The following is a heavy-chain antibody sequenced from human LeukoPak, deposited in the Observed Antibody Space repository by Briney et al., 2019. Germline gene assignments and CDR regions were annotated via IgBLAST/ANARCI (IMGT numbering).Heavy chain of an antibody. CDR3: RRVAHSSSWYFFDS. CDR2: ITHNGST. Sequence: PSETLSLTCAVYGGSFSGYYWSWIRQPPGKGLEWIGEITHNGSTSYNPSLKGRVTISVDTSKNQFSLQLNSVTAADTAVYYCRRVAHSSSWYFFDSWGQGTLVTVSS. D-gene: IGHD6-13*01. J-gene: IGHJ4*02. V-gene: IGHV4-34*01. CDR1: GGSFSGYY.